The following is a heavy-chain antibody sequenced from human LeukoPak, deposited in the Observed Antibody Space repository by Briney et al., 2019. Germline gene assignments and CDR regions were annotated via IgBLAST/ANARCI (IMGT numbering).Heavy chain of an antibody. CDR1: GGAFSSYA. J-gene: IGHJ4*02. CDR2: IIPIFGTA. D-gene: IGHD5-24*01. CDR3: ARSPTEMATIFDY. V-gene: IGHV1-69*13. Sequence: ASVKVSCKASGGAFSSYAISWVRQAPGQGLEWMGGIIPIFGTANYAQKFQGRVTITADESTSIAYMELSSLRSEDTAVYYCARSPTEMATIFDYWGQGTLVTVSS.